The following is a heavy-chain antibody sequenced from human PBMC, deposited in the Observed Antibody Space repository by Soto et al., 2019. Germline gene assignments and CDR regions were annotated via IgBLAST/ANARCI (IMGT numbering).Heavy chain of an antibody. J-gene: IGHJ4*02. CDR1: TFSNYA. Sequence: TFSNYAVTLDRQAPGKGLEWVSTISGSGGSTYYEDSVKGRFTISRDNSKNTLYLQMNSLRAEDTAVYYCAKDQGSSWYEIDYWGQGTLVTVSS. CDR3: AKDQGSSWYEIDY. CDR2: ISGSGGST. V-gene: IGHV3-23*01. D-gene: IGHD6-13*01.